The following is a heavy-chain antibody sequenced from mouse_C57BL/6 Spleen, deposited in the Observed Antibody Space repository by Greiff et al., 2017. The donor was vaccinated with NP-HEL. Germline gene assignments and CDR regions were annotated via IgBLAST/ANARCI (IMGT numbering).Heavy chain of an antibody. CDR3: ARAGLYVNYLDY. D-gene: IGHD2-3*01. CDR1: GYSITSGYY. V-gene: IGHV3-6*01. CDR2: ISYDGSN. Sequence: EVKLQESGPGLVKPSQSLSLTCSVTGYSITSGYYWNWIRQFPGNKLEWMGYISYDGSNNYNPSLKNRISITRDTSKNQFFLKLNSVTTEDTATYYCARAGLYVNYLDYWGQGTTLTVSS. J-gene: IGHJ2*01.